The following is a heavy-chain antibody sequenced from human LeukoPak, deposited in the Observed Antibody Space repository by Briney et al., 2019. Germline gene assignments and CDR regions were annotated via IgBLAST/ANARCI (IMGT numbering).Heavy chain of an antibody. D-gene: IGHD3-3*01. V-gene: IGHV3-74*01. Sequence: QPGGSLRLSCAASGFTFSSYWMHWVRQAPGKGLVWVSRINSDGRTTNYADSVKGRFTISRDNAKNTLYLQMNSLTAEDTAMYYCAKTRVITIFGVAPNDYWGQGTLVTVSS. J-gene: IGHJ4*02. CDR2: INSDGRTT. CDR3: AKTRVITIFGVAPNDY. CDR1: GFTFSSYW.